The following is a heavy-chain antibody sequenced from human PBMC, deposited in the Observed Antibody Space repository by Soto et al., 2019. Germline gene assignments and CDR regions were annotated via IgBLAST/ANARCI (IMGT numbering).Heavy chain of an antibody. V-gene: IGHV4-61*01. D-gene: IGHD1-26*01. J-gene: IGHJ4*02. CDR2: IYFPGNT. Sequence: SETLSLTCSVSGDFVTSINYYWTWIRQPPGKGLEWIGYIYFPGNTKYNPSLNSRLTISIDTPQNQFSLRLTSVTAADSATYFCAGSNILGGSFDFWGRGTLVTVSS. CDR1: GDFVTSINYY. CDR3: AGSNILGGSFDF.